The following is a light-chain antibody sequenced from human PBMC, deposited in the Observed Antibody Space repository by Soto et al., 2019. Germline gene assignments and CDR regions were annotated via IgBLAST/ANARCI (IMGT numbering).Light chain of an antibody. Sequence: QSVLTQPPSVSAAPGQKVTISCSGSSSNIGGNSVSWYQQLPGTAPKLLIYDDIKRPSGIPDRFSGSKSGTSATLGITGFQTGDEADYYCGSWDSSLSAYVFGTGTQLTVL. CDR1: SSNIGGNS. CDR2: DDI. V-gene: IGLV1-51*01. J-gene: IGLJ1*01. CDR3: GSWDSSLSAYV.